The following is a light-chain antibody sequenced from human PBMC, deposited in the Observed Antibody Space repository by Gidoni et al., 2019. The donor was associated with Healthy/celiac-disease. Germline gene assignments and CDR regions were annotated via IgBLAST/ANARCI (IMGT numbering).Light chain of an antibody. Sequence: EIVLTQSPATLSLSPGERATLSCRASQSVSSNFAWYQQKPGQAPRLLIYGASTRATGIPARFSGSGSETEFTLTISSLQSEDFAVYYCQQYNNWPPWTFGQGTKVEIK. CDR1: QSVSSN. V-gene: IGKV3-15*01. J-gene: IGKJ1*01. CDR3: QQYNNWPPWT. CDR2: GAS.